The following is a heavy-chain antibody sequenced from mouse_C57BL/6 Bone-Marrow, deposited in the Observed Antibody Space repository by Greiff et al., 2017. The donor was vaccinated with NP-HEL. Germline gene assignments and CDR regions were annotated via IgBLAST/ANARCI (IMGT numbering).Heavy chain of an antibody. D-gene: IGHD1-1*01. Sequence: VQLQQSGPELVKPGASVKISCKASGYTFTDYYMNWVKQSHGKSLEWIGDINPNNGGTSYNQKFKGKATLTVDKSSSTAYMELRSLTSEDSAVYYCARVVATYWYFDVWGTGTTVTVSS. CDR2: INPNNGGT. CDR1: GYTFTDYY. V-gene: IGHV1-26*01. J-gene: IGHJ1*03. CDR3: ARVVATYWYFDV.